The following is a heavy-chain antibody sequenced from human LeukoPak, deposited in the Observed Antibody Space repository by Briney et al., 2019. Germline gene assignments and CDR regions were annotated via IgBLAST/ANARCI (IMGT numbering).Heavy chain of an antibody. CDR1: GGTFSSYA. CDR2: IIPIFGTA. CDR3: GRGGYSGYDVYYFDY. D-gene: IGHD5-12*01. J-gene: IGHJ4*02. V-gene: IGHV1-69*01. Sequence: SVKVSCKASGGTFSSYAISWVRQAPGQGLEWMGGIIPIFGTANYAQKFQGRVTITADESTSTAYMELSSLRSEDTAVYYCGRGGYSGYDVYYFDYWGQGTLVTVSS.